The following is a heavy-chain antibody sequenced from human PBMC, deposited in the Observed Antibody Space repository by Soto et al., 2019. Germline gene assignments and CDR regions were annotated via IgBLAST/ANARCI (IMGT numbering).Heavy chain of an antibody. Sequence: GGSLRLSCAASGFTFSSYGMHWVRQAPGKGLEWVAVISYDGSNKYYADSVKGRFTISRDNSKNTLYLQMNSLRAEDTAVYYCAKDLTKLWFGPFDYWGQGTLVTVSS. CDR2: ISYDGSNK. V-gene: IGHV3-30*18. CDR3: AKDLTKLWFGPFDY. CDR1: GFTFSSYG. D-gene: IGHD3-10*01. J-gene: IGHJ4*02.